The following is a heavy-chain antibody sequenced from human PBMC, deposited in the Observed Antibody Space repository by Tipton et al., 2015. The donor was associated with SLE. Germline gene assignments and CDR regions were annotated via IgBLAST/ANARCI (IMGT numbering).Heavy chain of an antibody. CDR3: ATSTDPFNTSGYFDY. Sequence: GLLRLSCAASGFTFSSYAMSWVRQAPGKGLEWVSVIYSGGSTYYADSVKGRFTISRDNSKNTLYLQMNSLRAEDTAVYYCATSTDPFNTSGYFDYWGQGTLVTVSS. D-gene: IGHD1-1*01. J-gene: IGHJ4*02. V-gene: IGHV3-23*03. CDR1: GFTFSSYA. CDR2: IYSGGST.